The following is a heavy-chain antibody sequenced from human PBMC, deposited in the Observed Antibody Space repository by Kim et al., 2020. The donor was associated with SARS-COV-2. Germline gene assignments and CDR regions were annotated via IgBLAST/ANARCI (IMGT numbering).Heavy chain of an antibody. J-gene: IGHJ6*02. CDR1: GGSISSSSYY. D-gene: IGHD4-4*01. CDR2: IYYSGST. CDR3: ARPLTVTTGYGMDV. V-gene: IGHV4-39*01. Sequence: SETLSLTCTVSGGSISSSSYYWGWIRQPPGKGLEWIGSIYYSGSTYYNPSLKSRVTISVDTSKNQFSLKLSSVTAADTAVYYCARPLTVTTGYGMDVWGQGTTVTVSS.